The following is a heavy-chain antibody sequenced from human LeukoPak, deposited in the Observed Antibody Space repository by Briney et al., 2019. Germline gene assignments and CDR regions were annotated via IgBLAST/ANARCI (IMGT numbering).Heavy chain of an antibody. CDR1: GFTFSSYA. J-gene: IGHJ4*02. D-gene: IGHD5-18*01. CDR3: ARDGLSDSYGPFAY. CDR2: ISYDGSNK. Sequence: PGGALRLSCAASGFTFSSYAMHWVRQAPGKGLERVAVISYDGSNKYYADSVKGRFTISIDNSKNTLYLQMNSLRAEDTAVYYCARDGLSDSYGPFAYWGQGTLVTVSS. V-gene: IGHV3-30*04.